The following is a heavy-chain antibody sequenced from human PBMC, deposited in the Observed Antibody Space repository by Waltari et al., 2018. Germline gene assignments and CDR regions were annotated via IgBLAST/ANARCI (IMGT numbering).Heavy chain of an antibody. CDR2: IYHSGST. CDR3: AKTTVTNLIDY. J-gene: IGHJ4*02. Sequence: QVQLQESGPGLVKPSETLSLTCAVSGYSISSGYYWGWIRQPPGKGLEWIGSIYHSGSTHYNPSLKSRVTISVDTSKNQFSLKLSSVTAADTAVYYCAKTTVTNLIDYWGQGTLVTVSS. CDR1: GYSISSGYY. D-gene: IGHD4-17*01. V-gene: IGHV4-38-2*01.